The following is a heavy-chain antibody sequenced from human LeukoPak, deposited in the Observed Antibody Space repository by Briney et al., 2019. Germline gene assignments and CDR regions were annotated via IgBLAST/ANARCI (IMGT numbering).Heavy chain of an antibody. J-gene: IGHJ3*02. CDR1: GFTFSNYW. CDR3: ARDGFFDSTGHYDWYDAVDI. V-gene: IGHV3-74*01. D-gene: IGHD3-22*01. CDR2: IYSDGSLT. Sequence: GRSLRLSCAASGFTFSNYWMHWVRQVPGKGLVWVSRIYSDGSLTSYADSVKGRFTISRDNAKNTLFLRMNSLRVEDTAVYYCARDGFFDSTGHYDWYDAVDIWGPGTKVIVSS.